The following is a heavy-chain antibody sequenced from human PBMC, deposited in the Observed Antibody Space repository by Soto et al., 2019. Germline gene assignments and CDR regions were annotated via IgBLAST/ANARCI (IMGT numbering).Heavy chain of an antibody. CDR2: INHSGNT. CDR1: GGSFSGYY. V-gene: IGHV4-34*01. J-gene: IGHJ6*02. D-gene: IGHD3-9*01. Sequence: SETLSLTCAVYGGSFSGYYWSWIRQPPGKGLGWIGEINHSGNTNYNPSLKSRVTISVDTSKNQFSLKLSSVTAADTAVYYCAKPNNYDILTGYYIVPGGGYYYGMDVWGQGTTVTVSS. CDR3: AKPNNYDILTGYYIVPGGGYYYGMDV.